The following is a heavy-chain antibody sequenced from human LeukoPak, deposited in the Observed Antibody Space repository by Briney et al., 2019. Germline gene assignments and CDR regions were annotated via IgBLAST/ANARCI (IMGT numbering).Heavy chain of an antibody. CDR3: ANQSGNGGAGCMG. Sequence: GGSLRLSCAASGFTFSSSAMSWVRQPPGKGLEWVSTISGSGGTTYYADSVKGRFTISRDNSKNTLYLQMNSLRAEDTAVYYCANQSGNGGAGCMGWGQGTLVTVSS. V-gene: IGHV3-23*01. CDR2: ISGSGGTT. J-gene: IGHJ4*02. D-gene: IGHD2-8*01. CDR1: GFTFSSSA.